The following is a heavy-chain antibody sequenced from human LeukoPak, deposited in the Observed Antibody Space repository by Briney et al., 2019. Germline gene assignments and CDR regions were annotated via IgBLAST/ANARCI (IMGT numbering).Heavy chain of an antibody. CDR2: IIPILGIA. D-gene: IGHD3-22*01. CDR3: ARALLINYYDSSGYYTY. V-gene: IGHV1-69*04. J-gene: IGHJ4*02. Sequence: ASVKVSCKASGYTFTSYGISWVRQAPGQGLEWMGRIIPILGIANYAQKFQGRVTITADKSTSTAYMELSSLRSEDTAVYYCARALLINYYDSSGYYTYWGQGTLVTVSS. CDR1: GYTFTSYG.